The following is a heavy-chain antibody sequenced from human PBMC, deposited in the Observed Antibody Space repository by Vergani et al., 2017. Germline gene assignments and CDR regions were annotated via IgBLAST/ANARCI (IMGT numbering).Heavy chain of an antibody. CDR3: ARRTYYYGSGSYYNGSRPPFDP. CDR2: IIPIFGTA. J-gene: IGHJ5*02. Sequence: QVQLVQSGAEVKKPGSSVKVSCKASGGTFSSYAISWVRQAPGQGLEWMGGIIPIFGTASYAQKFQGRVTITADESTSTAYMELSSLRSEDTAVYYCARRTYYYGSGSYYNGSRPPFDPWGQGTLVTVSS. D-gene: IGHD3-10*01. V-gene: IGHV1-69*01. CDR1: GGTFSSYA.